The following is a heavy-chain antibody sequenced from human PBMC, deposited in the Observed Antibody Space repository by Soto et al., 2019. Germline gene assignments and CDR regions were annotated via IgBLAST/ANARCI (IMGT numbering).Heavy chain of an antibody. D-gene: IGHD3-3*01. CDR2: INHSGST. Sequence: QVQLQQWGAGLLKPSETLSLTCAVYGGSFSGYYWSWIRRPPGKGLEWIGEINHSGSTNYNPSLKSRVTISVDTSKNQFSLKLSSVTAADTAVYYCARDMNWTPFDYWGQGTLVTVSS. CDR3: ARDMNWTPFDY. J-gene: IGHJ4*02. CDR1: GGSFSGYY. V-gene: IGHV4-34*01.